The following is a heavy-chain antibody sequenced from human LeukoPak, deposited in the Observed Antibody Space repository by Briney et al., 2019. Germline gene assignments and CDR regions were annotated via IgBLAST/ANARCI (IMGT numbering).Heavy chain of an antibody. CDR1: GFTFSSYA. CDR3: ARDGMVYAKGNYFDL. D-gene: IGHD2-8*01. Sequence: TGGSLRLSCAASGFTFSSYAMSWVRQAPGKGLEWVSAISGSGGSTYYADSVKGRFTISRDNSKNTLYLQMNSLRPEDTAVYFCARDGMVYAKGNYFDLWGRGTLVTVSS. J-gene: IGHJ2*01. V-gene: IGHV3-23*01. CDR2: ISGSGGST.